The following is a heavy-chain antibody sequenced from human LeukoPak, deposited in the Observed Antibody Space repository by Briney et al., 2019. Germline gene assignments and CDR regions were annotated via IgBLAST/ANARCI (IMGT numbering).Heavy chain of an antibody. CDR2: ISSSSSYI. V-gene: IGHV3-21*01. J-gene: IGHJ4*02. D-gene: IGHD3-9*01. CDR1: GLTFSSYS. CDR3: ARAHYDILTGPYYFDY. Sequence: GGSLRLSCAASGLTFSSYSMNLVRQAPGKGLEWVSSISSSSSYIYYADSVKGRFTISRDNAKNSLYLQMNSLRAEDTAVYYCARAHYDILTGPYYFDYWGQGTLVTVSS.